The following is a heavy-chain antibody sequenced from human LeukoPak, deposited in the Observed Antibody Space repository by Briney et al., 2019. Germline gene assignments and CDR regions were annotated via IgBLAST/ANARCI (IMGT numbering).Heavy chain of an antibody. Sequence: GGSLRLSCAASGFTFSSYGMSWVRQAPGKGLEWVSAISGSGGSTYYADSVKGRFTISRDNSKNTLYLQMNSLRAEDTAVYYCAKGVGWLQFYFDYWGQGTLVTVSS. D-gene: IGHD5-24*01. V-gene: IGHV3-23*01. CDR2: ISGSGGST. J-gene: IGHJ4*01. CDR1: GFTFSSYG. CDR3: AKGVGWLQFYFDY.